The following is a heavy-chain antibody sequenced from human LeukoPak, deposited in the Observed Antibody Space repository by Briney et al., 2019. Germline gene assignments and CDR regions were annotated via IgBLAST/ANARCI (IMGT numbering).Heavy chain of an antibody. V-gene: IGHV3-15*01. J-gene: IGHJ4*02. CDR2: IKSKTDGGTT. CDR1: GFTFSNVW. CDR3: TTEYSYGLGAYYFDY. Sequence: GGSLRLSCAASGFTFSNVWMSWVRQAPGKGLEWVGRIKSKTDGGTTDYAAPVKGRFTISRDDSKNTLYLQMNSLETEDTGVYYCTTEYSYGLGAYYFDYWGQGTLVTVSS. D-gene: IGHD5-18*01.